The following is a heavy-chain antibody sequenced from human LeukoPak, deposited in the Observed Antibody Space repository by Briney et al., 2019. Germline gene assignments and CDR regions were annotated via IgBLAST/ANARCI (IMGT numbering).Heavy chain of an antibody. V-gene: IGHV3-66*01. CDR3: ARRLTYYDILTGYDAFDI. J-gene: IGHJ3*02. Sequence: GGSLRLSCAASGFTVSSNYMSWVRQVPGKGLEWVSVIYSGGSTYYADSVKGRFTISRDNSKNTLYLQMNSLRAEDTAVYYCARRLTYYDILTGYDAFDIWGQGTMVTVSS. CDR2: IYSGGST. CDR1: GFTVSSNY. D-gene: IGHD3-9*01.